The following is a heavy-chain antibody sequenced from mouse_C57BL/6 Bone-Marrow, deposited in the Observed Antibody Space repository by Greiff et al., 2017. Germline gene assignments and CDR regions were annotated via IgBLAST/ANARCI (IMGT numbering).Heavy chain of an antibody. J-gene: IGHJ3*01. CDR2: IYPGDGDT. Sequence: QVQLQQSGPELVKPGASVKISCKASGYAFSSSWMNWVKQRPGKGLEWIGRIYPGDGDTNYNGKFKGKATLTADKSSSTAYMQLSSLTSEDSAVYFCARGGDYDWFAYWGQGTLVTVSA. V-gene: IGHV1-82*01. D-gene: IGHD2-4*01. CDR1: GYAFSSSW. CDR3: ARGGDYDWFAY.